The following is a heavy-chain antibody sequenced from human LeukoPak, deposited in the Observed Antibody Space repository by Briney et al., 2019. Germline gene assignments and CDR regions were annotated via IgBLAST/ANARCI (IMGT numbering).Heavy chain of an antibody. Sequence: PGGSLRLSCAASGFTFSDYYMSWIRQAPGKGLEWVSYITSRGSFTYFGDSVKGRFTTSRDNAKNSLYLQMNRLRAEDTAVYYCARGDFWSDYYRYFEYWGQGTLVTVSS. J-gene: IGHJ4*02. V-gene: IGHV3-11*01. CDR2: ITSRGSFT. CDR3: ARGDFWSDYYRYFEY. D-gene: IGHD3-3*01. CDR1: GFTFSDYY.